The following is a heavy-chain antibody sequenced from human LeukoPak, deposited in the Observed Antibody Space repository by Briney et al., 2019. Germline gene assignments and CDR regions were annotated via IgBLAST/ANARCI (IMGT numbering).Heavy chain of an antibody. CDR2: ISSNGGST. Sequence: GGSLRLSCSASGFTFSSYAMHWVRQAPGKGLEYVSAISSNGGSTYYADSVKGRFTISRDNSKNTLYLQMSSLRAEDTAVYYCVKDGCSGGSCYSFHPWGQGTLVTVSS. J-gene: IGHJ5*02. CDR1: GFTFSSYA. D-gene: IGHD2-15*01. V-gene: IGHV3-64D*06. CDR3: VKDGCSGGSCYSFHP.